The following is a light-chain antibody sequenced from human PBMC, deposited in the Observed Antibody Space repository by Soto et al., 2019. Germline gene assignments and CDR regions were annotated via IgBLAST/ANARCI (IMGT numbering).Light chain of an antibody. V-gene: IGKV3-15*01. Sequence: IVMTQSPATLSVSPGERATLSCRASQSVSSNLAWYQQKPGQAPRLLIYGASTRATGIPARFSGSGSGTDFTLTISRLETEDFAVFYCQQYGTSEIIFGQGTRLEIK. CDR1: QSVSSN. CDR2: GAS. CDR3: QQYGTSEII. J-gene: IGKJ5*01.